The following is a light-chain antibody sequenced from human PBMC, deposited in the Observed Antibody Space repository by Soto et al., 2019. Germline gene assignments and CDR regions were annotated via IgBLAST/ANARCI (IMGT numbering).Light chain of an antibody. V-gene: IGLV1-51*01. CDR2: DNN. CDR3: ETWDSSLSVVV. Sequence: QAVVTQPPSVSAAPGQKVTISCSGSSSNIGNNYVFWYQHLPGTAPKLVIYDNNKRPSGIPDRFSGSKSGTSATLGIAGLLTGDEADYYCETWDSSLSVVVFGGGTKVTVL. J-gene: IGLJ3*02. CDR1: SSNIGNNY.